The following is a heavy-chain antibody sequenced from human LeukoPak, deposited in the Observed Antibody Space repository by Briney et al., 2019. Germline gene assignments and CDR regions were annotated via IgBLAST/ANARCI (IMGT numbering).Heavy chain of an antibody. V-gene: IGHV3-23*01. CDR1: GFTFRSHA. CDR2: IYENGGTT. Sequence: GGSLRLSCVGSGFTFRSHAMSWVRQAPEKGLEFVSGIYENGGTTYYADSVKGRFSISRDNSKNTLYLQMDSLRGEDTAVYYCAKDFRIGYSAHFNYWGQGALVTVSS. CDR3: AKDFRIGYSAHFNY. D-gene: IGHD2-21*01. J-gene: IGHJ4*02.